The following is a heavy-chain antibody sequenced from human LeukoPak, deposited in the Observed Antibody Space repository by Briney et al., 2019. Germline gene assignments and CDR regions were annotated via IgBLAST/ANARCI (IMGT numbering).Heavy chain of an antibody. CDR2: ISGSGGST. V-gene: IGHV3-23*01. Sequence: PGGSLRHSCAASGFTFSSYAMSWVRQAPGKGLEWVSAISGSGGSTYYADSVKGRFTISRDNSKNTLYLQMNSLRAEDTAVYYCAKFAYYYDSSGYEVWGQGTLVTVSS. J-gene: IGHJ4*02. CDR1: GFTFSSYA. CDR3: AKFAYYYDSSGYEV. D-gene: IGHD3-22*01.